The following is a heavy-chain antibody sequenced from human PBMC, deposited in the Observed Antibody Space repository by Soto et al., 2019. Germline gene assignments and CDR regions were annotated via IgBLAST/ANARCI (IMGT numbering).Heavy chain of an antibody. CDR2: INPNSGGT. J-gene: IGHJ4*02. D-gene: IGHD2-2*01. V-gene: IGHV1-2*04. CDR1: GYTFTAYH. Sequence: ASVKVSCKASGYTFTAYHIHCVRQAPGQGLEWMGWINPNSGGTNYAQKFQGWVTMTRDTSISTAYMELSRLRSDDTAVYYCARGGIVVVPAPHLFDYWGQGTLVTVSS. CDR3: ARGGIVVVPAPHLFDY.